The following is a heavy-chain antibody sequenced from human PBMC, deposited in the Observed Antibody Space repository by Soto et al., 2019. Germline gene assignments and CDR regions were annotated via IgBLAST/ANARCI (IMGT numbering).Heavy chain of an antibody. D-gene: IGHD5-12*01. Sequence: VQLLESGGALVQPGGSLRLSCEASGFTFSRYAMYWVRQAPGTGLEWVSTIRNSGDTYNADSVEGRYTIYRDTSKDTAHLQMNSLRAEDTAVYDFSNPEFRGFVVNFWGPGTTVTVSS. J-gene: IGHJ6*02. CDR3: SNPEFRGFVVNF. CDR1: GFTFSRYA. V-gene: IGHV3-23*01. CDR2: IRNSGDT.